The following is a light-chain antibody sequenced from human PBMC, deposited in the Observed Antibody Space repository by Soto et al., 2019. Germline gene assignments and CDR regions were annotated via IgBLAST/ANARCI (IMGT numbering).Light chain of an antibody. V-gene: IGKV3-15*01. CDR3: QQYNNWPPLT. CDR1: QSVGAN. CDR2: GAS. Sequence: ETVMTQSPVTLSVSPGERATLSCRASQSVGANLAWYQQKPGQAPRLLIYGASTRATGIPARFSGSGSGTEFTLTISSLQSEDFAVYYCQQYNNWPPLTFGGGTKVEIK. J-gene: IGKJ4*01.